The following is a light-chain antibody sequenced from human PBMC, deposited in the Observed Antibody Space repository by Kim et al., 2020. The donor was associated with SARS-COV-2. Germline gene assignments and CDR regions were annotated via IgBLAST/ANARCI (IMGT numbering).Light chain of an antibody. CDR2: YDS. Sequence: SYELTQPPSLSVAPGKTARVSCGGNGIGSKSVHWYQQRSGQAPVLVIYYDSDRPSGIPARFSGSNSGNTATLTISRVEAGDEADYYCQVWDSSSDHRVVFGGGTKLTVL. V-gene: IGLV3-21*04. J-gene: IGLJ2*01. CDR1: GIGSKS. CDR3: QVWDSSSDHRVV.